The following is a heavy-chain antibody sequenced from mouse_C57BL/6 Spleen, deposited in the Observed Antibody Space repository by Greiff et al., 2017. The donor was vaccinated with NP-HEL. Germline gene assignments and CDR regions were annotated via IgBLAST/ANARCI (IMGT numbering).Heavy chain of an antibody. CDR3: TLYGNYVAY. CDR2: IDPENGDT. D-gene: IGHD2-1*01. CDR1: GFNIKDDY. Sequence: EVQLQQSGAELVRPGASVKLSCTASGFNIKDDYMHWVKQRPEQGLEWIGWIDPENGDTEYASKFQGKATITADTSSNTAYLQLSSLTSEDTAVYYCTLYGNYVAYWGQRTLVTVSA. J-gene: IGHJ3*01. V-gene: IGHV14-4*01.